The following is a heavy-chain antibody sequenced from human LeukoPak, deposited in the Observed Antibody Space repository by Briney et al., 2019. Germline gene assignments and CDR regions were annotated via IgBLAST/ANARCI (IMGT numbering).Heavy chain of an antibody. D-gene: IGHD2-2*01. V-gene: IGHV1-18*01. Sequence: GASVKVSCKASGYTFTSYGIAWVRQAPGQGLEWMGWTSTYTGHTNYAQKVQGKVTMTTDTSTSTAYMELRSLRSDDTAVYYCARHGKIVVVPAAQVPSSYWGQGTLVTVSS. J-gene: IGHJ4*02. CDR1: GYTFTSYG. CDR3: ARHGKIVVVPAAQVPSSY. CDR2: TSTYTGHT.